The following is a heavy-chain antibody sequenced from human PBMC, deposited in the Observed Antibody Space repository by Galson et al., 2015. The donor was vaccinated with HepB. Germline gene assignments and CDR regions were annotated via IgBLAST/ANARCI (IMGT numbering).Heavy chain of an antibody. J-gene: IGHJ5*02. CDR1: GITFGRLS. CDR2: SIPFFGTS. V-gene: IGHV1-69*13. D-gene: IGHD4-17*01. Sequence: SVKVSCKASGITFGRLSVTWVRQAPGQGLEWMGTSIPFFGTSNYAQRFQGRVAMTADESTTTVYMELSSLRSDDTAVYYCARDNGDYGGPNYYDPWGQGTLVTVSS. CDR3: ARDNGDYGGPNYYDP.